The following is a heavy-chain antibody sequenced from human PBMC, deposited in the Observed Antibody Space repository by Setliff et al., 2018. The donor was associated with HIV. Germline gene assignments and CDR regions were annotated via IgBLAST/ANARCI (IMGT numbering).Heavy chain of an antibody. V-gene: IGHV3-30*02. J-gene: IGHJ4*02. CDR2: IEFDGSDK. D-gene: IGHD3-22*01. CDR1: GFIFNNHG. CDR3: ATTHHYARSGYYG. Sequence: GGSLRLSCAASGFIFNNHGMHWVRQAPGKGLEWVTFIEFDGSDKYYVDSVKGRFTISRDNSKSMLYLKMNSLRPEDRAVYYCATTHHYARSGYYGWGQGTLVTVSS.